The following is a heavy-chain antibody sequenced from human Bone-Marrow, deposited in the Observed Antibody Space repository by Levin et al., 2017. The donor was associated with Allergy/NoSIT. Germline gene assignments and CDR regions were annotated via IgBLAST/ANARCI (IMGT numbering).Heavy chain of an antibody. CDR3: GRGAGWWDY. CDR2: IKQDGSEK. Sequence: GGSLRLSCAASGFTFTNYWMSWVRQAPGKGLEWVASIKQDGSEKRYVDSVKGRFTISRDNAKNSLYLQMSSLRAGDTAVYYCGRGAGWWDYWGQGTLVTVSS. J-gene: IGHJ4*02. V-gene: IGHV3-7*01. D-gene: IGHD2-15*01. CDR1: GFTFTNYW.